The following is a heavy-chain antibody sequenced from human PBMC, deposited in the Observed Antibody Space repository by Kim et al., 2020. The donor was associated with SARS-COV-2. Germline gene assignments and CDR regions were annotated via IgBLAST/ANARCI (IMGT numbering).Heavy chain of an antibody. CDR3: ARGRYYDILTGYYADAEYFQH. CDR1: GYTFTSYA. J-gene: IGHJ1*01. CDR2: INAGNGNT. V-gene: IGHV1-3*01. Sequence: ASVKVSCKASGYTFTSYAMHWVRQAPGQRLEWMGWINAGNGNTKYSQKFQGRVTITRDTSASTAYMELSSLRSEDTAVYYCARGRYYDILTGYYADAEYFQHWGQGTLVTVSS. D-gene: IGHD3-9*01.